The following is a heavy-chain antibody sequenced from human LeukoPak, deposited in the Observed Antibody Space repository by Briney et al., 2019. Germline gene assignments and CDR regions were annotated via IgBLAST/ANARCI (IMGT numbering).Heavy chain of an antibody. CDR2: IYYSGSS. D-gene: IGHD2-21*01. J-gene: IGHJ6*03. Sequence: SETLSLTCTISGGSISSCSYYWGWIRQPPGKGLEWIGSIYYSGSSYYNPSLKSRVTISVDTSKNQFSLMLTSVTAADTAVYYCARIPSYYYYYMDVWGKGTTVTVSS. CDR1: GGSISSCSYY. V-gene: IGHV4-39*01. CDR3: ARIPSYYYYYMDV.